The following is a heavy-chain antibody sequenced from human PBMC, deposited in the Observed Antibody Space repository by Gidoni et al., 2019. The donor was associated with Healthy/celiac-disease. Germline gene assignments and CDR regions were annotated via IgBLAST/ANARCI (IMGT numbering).Heavy chain of an antibody. J-gene: IGHJ4*02. D-gene: IGHD3-10*01. CDR2: IIPIFGTA. Sequence: QVQLVQSGAEVQKPESSVQVSCTASGRTFRSYAISWVRQDPGQGLEWMGGIIPIFGTANYAQKFQGRVTITADEATSTAYMELSSLRSEDTAVYYCARGVGVRENWEFDYWGQGTLVTVSS. V-gene: IGHV1-69*01. CDR1: GRTFRSYA. CDR3: ARGVGVRENWEFDY.